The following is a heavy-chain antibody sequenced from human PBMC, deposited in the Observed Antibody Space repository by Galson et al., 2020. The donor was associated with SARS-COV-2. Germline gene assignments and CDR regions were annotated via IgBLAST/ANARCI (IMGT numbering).Heavy chain of an antibody. V-gene: IGHV4-34*01. D-gene: IGHD3-16*01. CDR3: VRGALDASGFGGFDY. CDR1: GGSLDSHA. CDR2: VHQSGST. J-gene: IGHJ4*02. Sequence: SETLSLTCAVYGGSLDSHAWTWIRQSPGKGLEWIGEVHQSGSTNYNPSLKSRVTISVETSKKQFSLRLSGVTAADTAMYYCVRGALDASGFGGFDYWGQGTLITVSS.